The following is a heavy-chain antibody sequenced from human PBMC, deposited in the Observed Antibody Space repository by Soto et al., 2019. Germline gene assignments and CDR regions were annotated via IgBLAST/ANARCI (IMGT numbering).Heavy chain of an antibody. CDR1: GFSLSTNGVG. Sequence: QITLKESGPTLAKPTQTLTLTCTFSGFSLSTNGVGVGWIRQPPGKAPEWLALIYLDDDKRYSPSLQSRLTINKHTSKNHVVLTMTNMEPMDTATYYFAPRRSTYYYDSTFDPWGQGTLVTVSS. J-gene: IGHJ5*02. V-gene: IGHV2-5*02. D-gene: IGHD3-22*01. CDR2: IYLDDDK. CDR3: APRRSTYYYDSTFDP.